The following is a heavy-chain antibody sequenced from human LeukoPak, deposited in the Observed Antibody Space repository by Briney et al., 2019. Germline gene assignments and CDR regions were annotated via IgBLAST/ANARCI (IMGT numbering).Heavy chain of an antibody. J-gene: IGHJ4*02. CDR3: ARDRSGSRLFDY. V-gene: IGHV3-21*01. CDR2: ISSSSSYI. CDR1: GFTFDDYA. Sequence: PGRSLRLSCAASGFTFDDYAMHWVRQAPGKGLEWVSSISSSSSYIHYADSVKGRFTISRDNAKNSLYLQMNSLRAEDTAVYYCARDRSGSRLFDYWGQGTLVTVSS. D-gene: IGHD1-26*01.